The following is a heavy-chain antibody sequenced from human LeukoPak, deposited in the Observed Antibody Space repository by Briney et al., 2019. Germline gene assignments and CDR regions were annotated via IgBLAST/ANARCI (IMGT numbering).Heavy chain of an antibody. CDR1: GFTFTNYA. J-gene: IGHJ4*02. D-gene: IGHD4-23*01. V-gene: IGHV3-23*01. CDR2: INAGGGGT. CDR3: AKVGFGGQTNN. Sequence: GGSLRLSCAASGFTFTNYAMNWVGQAPGKGLEWVSFINAGGGGTDYADSVKGRFTISRDNSKMYLQMDNLSAEDTAVYYCAKVGFGGQTNNWGQGTLVTVSS.